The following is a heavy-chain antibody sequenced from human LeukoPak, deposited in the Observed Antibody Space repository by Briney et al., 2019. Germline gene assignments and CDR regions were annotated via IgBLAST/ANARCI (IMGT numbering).Heavy chain of an antibody. CDR3: ANIVEMATTAHFRH. J-gene: IGHJ1*01. D-gene: IGHD5-24*01. Sequence: SETLSLTCAVYGGSFSGYYWSWIRQPPGKGLEWIGEINHSGSTNYNPSLKSRVTISVDTSKNQFSLKLSSVTAADTAVYYCANIVEMATTAHFRHWGQGTLVAVSS. CDR2: INHSGST. V-gene: IGHV4-34*01. CDR1: GGSFSGYY.